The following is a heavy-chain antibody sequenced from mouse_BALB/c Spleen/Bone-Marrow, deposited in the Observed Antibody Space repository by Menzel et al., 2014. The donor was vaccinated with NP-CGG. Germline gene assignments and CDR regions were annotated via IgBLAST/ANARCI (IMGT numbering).Heavy chain of an antibody. J-gene: IGHJ4*01. V-gene: IGHV2-9*02. CDR1: GFSLTSYG. D-gene: IGHD1-1*01. CDR3: ARDYYGSLYAMDY. Sequence: VKLMESGPGLVAPSQSLSITCTVSGFSLTSYGVHWVRQPPGKGLEWLGVICAGGSTNYNSALMSRLSISKDNSKSQVFLKMNSLQTDDTAMYYCARDYYGSLYAMDYWGQGTSATVSS. CDR2: ICAGGST.